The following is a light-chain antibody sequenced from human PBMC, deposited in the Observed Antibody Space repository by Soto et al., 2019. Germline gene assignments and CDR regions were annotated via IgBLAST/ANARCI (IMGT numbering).Light chain of an antibody. Sequence: DIQMTQSPSSLSASVGDRVTITCRASQSIGNYLNWLQHKPGKAPKVLIYAASSVQSGVPSRFSGSGSGTDFTLTISGLQLEDFATYYCQQSYNTPRTFGQGTKLEIK. V-gene: IGKV1-39*01. CDR1: QSIGNY. CDR2: AAS. J-gene: IGKJ2*01. CDR3: QQSYNTPRT.